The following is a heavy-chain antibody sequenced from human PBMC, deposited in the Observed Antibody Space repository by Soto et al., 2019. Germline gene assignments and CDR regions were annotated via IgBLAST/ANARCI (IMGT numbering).Heavy chain of an antibody. D-gene: IGHD2-21*02. CDR3: ARVAGDERVDI. CDR1: GVIVISNY. V-gene: IGHV3-53*04. Sequence: EVQLVESGGGLVQPGGSLRLSCAASGVIVISNYMTWVRQPPGKGLEWVAIMYIGGTTYYAESVKGRFTISRHITKNTLDLQMTALRFENTGVYYCARVAGDERVDIRGPGTMVTVSS. J-gene: IGHJ3*02. CDR2: MYIGGTT.